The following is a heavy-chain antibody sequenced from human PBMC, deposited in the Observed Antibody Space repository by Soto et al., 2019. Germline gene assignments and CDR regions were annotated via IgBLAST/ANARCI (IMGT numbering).Heavy chain of an antibody. Sequence: GGSLRLSCAASGFTFSSYAMSWVRQAPGQGLEWVSAISGSGGSTCYADSVKGRFTISRDNSKSTLYLQMNSLRAEDTAVYYCAKGDSSGYFHDYWGQGTLVSVSS. D-gene: IGHD3-22*01. V-gene: IGHV3-23*01. CDR3: AKGDSSGYFHDY. CDR1: GFTFSSYA. J-gene: IGHJ4*02. CDR2: ISGSGGST.